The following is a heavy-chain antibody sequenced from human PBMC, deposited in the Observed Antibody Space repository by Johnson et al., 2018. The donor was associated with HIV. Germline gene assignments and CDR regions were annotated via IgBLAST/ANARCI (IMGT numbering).Heavy chain of an antibody. D-gene: IGHD3-22*01. J-gene: IGHJ3*01. CDR1: GFTFSSYA. CDR3: ARVAPFYYYDSPYLVGKSGFDV. CDR2: ISYDGSNK. Sequence: QMQLVESGGGVVQPGRSLRLSCAASGFTFSSYAMHWVRQAPAKGLEWVAVISYDGSNKYYADSVKGRFTISRDNAKNSLYLQMNNLRAEDTAIYYCARVAPFYYYDSPYLVGKSGFDVWGQGTMVSVSS. V-gene: IGHV3-30-3*01.